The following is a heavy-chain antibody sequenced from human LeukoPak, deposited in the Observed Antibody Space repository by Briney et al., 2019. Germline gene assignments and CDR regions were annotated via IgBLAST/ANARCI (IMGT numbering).Heavy chain of an antibody. V-gene: IGHV1-46*01. J-gene: IGHJ6*02. CDR3: ARFRVSYYYYGMDV. CDR1: GYTFTIYY. Sequence: ASVKVSCKASGYTFTIYYMHWVRQAPGQGLERMGIINPSGGSTTYAQKFEARVTMTRDTSTSTVYMELSSLRSEDTAVYYCARFRVSYYYYGMDVWGQGTTVTVSS. CDR2: INPSGGST.